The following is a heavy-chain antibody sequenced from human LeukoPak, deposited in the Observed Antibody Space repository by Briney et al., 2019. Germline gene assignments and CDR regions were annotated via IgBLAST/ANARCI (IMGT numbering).Heavy chain of an antibody. CDR1: GFTFTSSA. D-gene: IGHD3-22*01. J-gene: IGHJ4*02. CDR2: IVVGSGNT. V-gene: IGHV1-58*02. CDR3: AAHFDYYDSSGYNDY. Sequence: ASVKVSCKASGFTFTSSAMQWVRQARGQRLEWIGWIVVGSGNTNYAQKFQERVTITRDVSTSTAYMELSSLRSEDTAVYYCAAHFDYYDSSGYNDYWGQGTLVTVSS.